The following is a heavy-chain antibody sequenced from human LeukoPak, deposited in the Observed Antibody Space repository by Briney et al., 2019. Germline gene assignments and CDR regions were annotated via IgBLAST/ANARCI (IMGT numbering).Heavy chain of an antibody. CDR1: GFTFSNYG. J-gene: IGHJ4*02. CDR2: IRYDGGNK. CDR3: ARVVRGSYYTFDY. Sequence: GGSLRLSCAASGFTFSNYGMYWVRQAPGKGLEWVALIRYDGGNKYYADSVKGRFTISRDNSKNTLYLQMNSLRAEDTAVYYCARVVRGSYYTFDYWGQGTLVTVSS. V-gene: IGHV3-30*02. D-gene: IGHD1-26*01.